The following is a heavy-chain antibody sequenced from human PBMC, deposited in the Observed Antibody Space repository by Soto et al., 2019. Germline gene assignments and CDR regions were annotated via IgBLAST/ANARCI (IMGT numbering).Heavy chain of an antibody. Sequence: GGSLRLSCIASGFTFTPYNMNWVRQAPGKGLEWVASISSSSSSIYYGDSVKGRFSMSRDNDKNSVFLQMNSLRDEDTAVYYCARGLRMVRGVMGSYYYGMDVWGQGTTVTVSS. D-gene: IGHD3-10*01. CDR2: ISSSSSSI. J-gene: IGHJ6*02. V-gene: IGHV3-48*02. CDR1: GFTFTPYN. CDR3: ARGLRMVRGVMGSYYYGMDV.